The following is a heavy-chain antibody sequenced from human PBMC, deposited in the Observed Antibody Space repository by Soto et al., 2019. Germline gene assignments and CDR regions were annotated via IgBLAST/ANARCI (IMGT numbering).Heavy chain of an antibody. Sequence: GTSVKLSCEACGDSFTSYGISWVRQAPGQGLEWMGWISAYNGNTNYAQRLQGRVTMTTDTSTSTAYMELRSLRSDDTAVYYCAHDFWSGTRGAFDIWGQGTMVTVSS. CDR3: AHDFWSGTRGAFDI. V-gene: IGHV1-18*01. D-gene: IGHD3-3*01. CDR1: GDSFTSYG. CDR2: ISAYNGNT. J-gene: IGHJ3*02.